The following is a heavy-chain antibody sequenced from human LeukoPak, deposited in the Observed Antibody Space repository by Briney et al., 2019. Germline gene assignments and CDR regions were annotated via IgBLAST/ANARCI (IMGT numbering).Heavy chain of an antibody. Sequence: GGSLRLSCAASGFTVSSNYMSWVRQAPGKGLEWVSVLYSGGATYYADSVKGRFTISRDNSMNTLYLQMNNLRAEDTAVYYCARHDWFDPWGQGTLVSVSS. CDR1: GFTVSSNY. CDR3: ARHDWFDP. J-gene: IGHJ5*02. CDR2: LYSGGAT. V-gene: IGHV3-66*04.